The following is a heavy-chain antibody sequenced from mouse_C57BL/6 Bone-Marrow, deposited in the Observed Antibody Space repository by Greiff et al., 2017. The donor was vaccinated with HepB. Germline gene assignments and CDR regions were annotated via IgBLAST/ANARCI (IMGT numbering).Heavy chain of an antibody. Sequence: EVKLQESGGGLVQPGGSLKLSCAASGFTFSDYYMYWVRQTPEKRLEWVAYISNGGGSTYYPDTVKGRFTISRDNAKNTLYLQMSRLKSEDTAMYYCARHSGTSFDYWGQGTTLTVSS. V-gene: IGHV5-12*01. J-gene: IGHJ2*01. CDR2: ISNGGGST. D-gene: IGHD4-1*01. CDR1: GFTFSDYY. CDR3: ARHSGTSFDY.